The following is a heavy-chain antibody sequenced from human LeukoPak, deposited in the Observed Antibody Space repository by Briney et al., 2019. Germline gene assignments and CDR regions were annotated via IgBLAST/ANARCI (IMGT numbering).Heavy chain of an antibody. D-gene: IGHD3-9*01. CDR3: ARDVLRYFDWLFPHYYYSMDV. Sequence: ASVKVSCKASGYTFTSYGISWVRQAPGQGLEWMGWISAYNGNTNYAQELQGRVTMTTDTSTSTAYMELRSLRSDDTAVYYCARDVLRYFDWLFPHYYYSMDVWGQGTTVTVSS. CDR2: ISAYNGNT. CDR1: GYTFTSYG. J-gene: IGHJ6*02. V-gene: IGHV1-18*01.